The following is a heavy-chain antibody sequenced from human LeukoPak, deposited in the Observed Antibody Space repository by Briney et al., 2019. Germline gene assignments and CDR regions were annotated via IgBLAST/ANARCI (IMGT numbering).Heavy chain of an antibody. CDR1: GYSISSGYY. CDR2: IHHSGST. J-gene: IGHJ5*02. Sequence: SETLSLTCIVSGYSISSGYYWGWIRQPPGKGLEWIGNIHHSGSTYYNPSLKSRVTISVDTSKNQLSLKLSSVTAADTAVYYCARGLEGGFDPWGQGTLVTVSS. CDR3: ARGLEGGFDP. V-gene: IGHV4-38-2*02. D-gene: IGHD3-16*01.